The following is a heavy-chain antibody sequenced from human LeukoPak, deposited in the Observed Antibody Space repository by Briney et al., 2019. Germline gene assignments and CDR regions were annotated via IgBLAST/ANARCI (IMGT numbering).Heavy chain of an antibody. J-gene: IGHJ4*02. V-gene: IGHV1-69*13. CDR3: ASSMVRGVKDY. CDR2: IIPIFGTA. Sequence: ASVKVSSKASGGTFSSYAISWVRQAPGQGLEWMGGIIPIFGTANYAQKFQGRVTITADESTSTAYMELSSLRSEDTAVYYCASSMVRGVKDYWGQGTLVTVSS. CDR1: GGTFSSYA. D-gene: IGHD3-10*01.